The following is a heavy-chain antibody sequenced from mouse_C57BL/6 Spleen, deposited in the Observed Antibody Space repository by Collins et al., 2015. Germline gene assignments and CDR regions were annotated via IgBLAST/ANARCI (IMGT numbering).Heavy chain of an antibody. V-gene: IGHV1-55*01. CDR3: ARFGGYEYFDY. D-gene: IGHD1-2*01. J-gene: IGHJ2*01. Sequence: QVQLQQPGAELVKPGTSVKLSCKASGYNFTSYWINWVKLRPGQGLEWIGDIYPGSGSTNYNEKFKSKATLTVDTSSSTAYMQLSSLASEDSALYYCARFGGYEYFDYWGQGTTLTVSS. CDR1: GYNFTSYW. CDR2: IYPGSGST.